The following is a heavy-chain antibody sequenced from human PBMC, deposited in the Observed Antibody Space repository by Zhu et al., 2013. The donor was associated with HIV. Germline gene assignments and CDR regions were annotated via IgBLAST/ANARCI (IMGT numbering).Heavy chain of an antibody. CDR2: ISYDGSNK. D-gene: IGHD7-27*01. Sequence: VQVLESGGGLVQPGRSLRLSCAASGFSFSSYSMHWVRQAPGKGLEWVAVISYDGSNKSYAVSAQGRFTISRDNSKNTLYLQMNSLRAEDTAIYYCAREGTGALVSWGQGTLVTVSS. V-gene: IGHV3-30-3*01. J-gene: IGHJ4*02. CDR3: AREGTGALVS. CDR1: GFSFSSYS.